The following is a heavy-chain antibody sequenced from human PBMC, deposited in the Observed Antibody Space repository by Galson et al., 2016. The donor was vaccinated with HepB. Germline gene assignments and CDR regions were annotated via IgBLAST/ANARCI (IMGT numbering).Heavy chain of an antibody. CDR2: INYSGST. CDR3: ARAGYCSGGSCYVYAFDI. D-gene: IGHD2-15*01. Sequence: ATLSLTCTVSGGSISSSSYYWDWIRQPPGKGLEWIGSINYSGSTYYTPSLKSRVTISADTSKNQFSLSLSPVTAADTAVYYCARAGYCSGGSCYVYAFDIWGPGTMVTVSS. V-gene: IGHV4-39*07. CDR1: GGSISSSSYY. J-gene: IGHJ3*02.